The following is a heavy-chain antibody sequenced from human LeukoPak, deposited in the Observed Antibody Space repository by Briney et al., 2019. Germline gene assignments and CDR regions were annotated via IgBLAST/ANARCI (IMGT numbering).Heavy chain of an antibody. Sequence: PGGSLRLSCAASGFTFSSYAMSWVRQAPGKGLEWVSAISGSGGSTYYADSVKGRFTISKDNSKNTEYLQMSSLRVDDTAVYYCAKAASSSWPSYYYGMDVWGQGTTVTVSS. CDR2: ISGSGGST. D-gene: IGHD6-13*01. J-gene: IGHJ6*02. CDR3: AKAASSSWPSYYYGMDV. CDR1: GFTFSSYA. V-gene: IGHV3-23*01.